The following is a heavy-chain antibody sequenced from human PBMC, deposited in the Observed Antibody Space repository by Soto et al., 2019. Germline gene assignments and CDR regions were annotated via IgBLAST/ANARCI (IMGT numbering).Heavy chain of an antibody. CDR1: GFTFSSYA. J-gene: IGHJ4*02. CDR3: ARGVRSGWYVAFDY. CDR2: ILYDGTNK. V-gene: IGHV3-33*01. Sequence: QVLLVESGGGVVQPGRSLRLSCAASGFTFSSYAMHWVRQAPGKGLEWVAVILYDGTNKYYADYVKGRFTISKDNTKNKLYLQMNSLRAEDTAVYYCARGVRSGWYVAFDYWGQGTLVTVSS. D-gene: IGHD6-19*01.